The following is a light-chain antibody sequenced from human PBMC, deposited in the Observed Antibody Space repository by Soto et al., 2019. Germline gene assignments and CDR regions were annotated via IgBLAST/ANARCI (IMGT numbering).Light chain of an antibody. CDR1: QGIRDF. J-gene: IGKJ4*01. CDR2: AAS. V-gene: IGKV1-9*01. Sequence: DIPLTQSPSFLSASVGDRVTITCRASQGIRDFLAWYQQKPGKAPRLLIYAASTLQAGVPTRFSGFAAGTEFTLTSSNLQPADSATYYCQQFNLYPLTFGGGTKVEIK. CDR3: QQFNLYPLT.